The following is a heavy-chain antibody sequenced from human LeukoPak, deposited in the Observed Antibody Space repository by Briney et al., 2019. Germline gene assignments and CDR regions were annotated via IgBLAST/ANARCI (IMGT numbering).Heavy chain of an antibody. J-gene: IGHJ4*02. Sequence: SETLSLTCAVYGGSFSGYYWSWIRQPPGKGLEWIGEINHSGSTNYNPSLKSRVTISVDTSKNQFSLKLSSVTAADTAVYYCARQSTPYSQVNYWGQGTLVTVSS. CDR2: INHSGST. D-gene: IGHD1-26*01. V-gene: IGHV4-34*01. CDR3: ARQSTPYSQVNY. CDR1: GGSFSGYY.